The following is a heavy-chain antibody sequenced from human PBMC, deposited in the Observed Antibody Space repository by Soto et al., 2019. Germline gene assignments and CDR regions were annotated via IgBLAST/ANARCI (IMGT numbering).Heavy chain of an antibody. D-gene: IGHD5-18*01. J-gene: IGHJ4*02. CDR2: IYSGGST. CDR3: ARDRLRRYFDY. Sequence: EVQLVETGGGLIQPGGSLRLSCAASGFTVSSNYMSWVRQAPGKGLEWVSVIYSGGSTYYADSVKGRFTISRDNSKNTLELQMNSLRAEDTAVYYCARDRLRRYFDYWGQGTLVTVSS. CDR1: GFTVSSNY. V-gene: IGHV3-53*02.